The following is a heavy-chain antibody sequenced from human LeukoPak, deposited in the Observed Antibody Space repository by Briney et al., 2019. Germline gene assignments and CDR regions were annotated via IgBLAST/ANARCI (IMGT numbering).Heavy chain of an antibody. CDR1: GYTFADFY. D-gene: IGHD3-3*01. V-gene: IGHV1-2*02. CDR3: ARGGGSNFGVITD. Sequence: ASLKVSCKTSGYTFADFYLHWLRQAPGRGLEWMGWIYPKSGGTIYAQKFQGRVTITRDTSISTTYMDLNRLRSDDTAVYYCARGGGSNFGVITDWGQGTQVTVSS. J-gene: IGHJ4*02. CDR2: IYPKSGGT.